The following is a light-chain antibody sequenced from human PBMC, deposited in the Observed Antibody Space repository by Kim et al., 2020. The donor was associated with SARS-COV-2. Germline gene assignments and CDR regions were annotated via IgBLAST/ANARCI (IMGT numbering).Light chain of an antibody. J-gene: IGLJ2*01. V-gene: IGLV2-8*01. CDR1: SSDVGGYNY. CDR2: EVS. CDR3: SSYAGSNNVV. Sequence: GQSVTLSCTGTSSDVGGYNYVSWYQQHPGKAPKRMIYEVSKRPSGVPDRFSGSKSGNTASLTVSGLQAEDEADYYCSSYAGSNNVVFGGGTQLTVL.